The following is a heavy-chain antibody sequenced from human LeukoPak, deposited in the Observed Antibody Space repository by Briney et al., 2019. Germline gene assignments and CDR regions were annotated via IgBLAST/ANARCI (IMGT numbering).Heavy chain of an antibody. CDR1: GFTFSTYS. D-gene: IGHD2-21*01. J-gene: IGHJ4*02. CDR3: ARDLADYSDY. Sequence: PGGSLRLSCAASGFTFSTYSMNWVRQAPGKGLEWVSPISTSGTYIYYADSLKGRFTISRDNAKNSLYLQMHSLRAEDTAVYYCARDLADYSDYWGQGTLVTVSS. CDR2: ISTSGTYI. V-gene: IGHV3-21*01.